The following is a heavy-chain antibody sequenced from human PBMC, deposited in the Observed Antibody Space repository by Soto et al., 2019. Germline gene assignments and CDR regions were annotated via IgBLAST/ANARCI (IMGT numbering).Heavy chain of an antibody. J-gene: IGHJ4*02. CDR1: GGSISSSNYY. V-gene: IGHV4-39*01. CDR2: ISNSGST. D-gene: IGHD6-19*01. Sequence: QLHLQESGPGLVKPSETLSLTCTVSGGSISSSNYYWAWIRQPPGKGLEWIGSISNSGSTHHNPSLNSRLNLAVDTSTHQPSLTVNSMTAADTAVYYCARRSVTSGWSFAYWGQGTLVTVSS. CDR3: ARRSVTSGWSFAY.